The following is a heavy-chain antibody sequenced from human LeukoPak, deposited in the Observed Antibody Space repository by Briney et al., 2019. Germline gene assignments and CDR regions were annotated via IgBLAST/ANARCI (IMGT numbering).Heavy chain of an antibody. CDR3: ATDYRYSNSFDY. CDR1: GYTLTELS. Sequence: ASVKVSCKVSGYTLTELSMHWVRQAPGKGLEWMGGFDPEDGETIYAQKFQGRVTMTEDTSTDTAYMELSSLRSEDTAVYYRATDYRYSNSFDYWGQGTLVTVSS. D-gene: IGHD4-11*01. V-gene: IGHV1-24*01. CDR2: FDPEDGET. J-gene: IGHJ4*02.